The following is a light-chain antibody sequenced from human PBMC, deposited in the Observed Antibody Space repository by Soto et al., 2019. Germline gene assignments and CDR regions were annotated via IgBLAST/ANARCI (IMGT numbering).Light chain of an antibody. CDR2: GAS. Sequence: EIVLTQSPGTLSLSPGERATLSCRASQSVSSSYLAWYQQKPGQAPRLLIYGASSRATGIPDRFSGSGSGTDFALTISGLEPEDVAVDYCQQYGSSPYTFGQGTKLEIK. CDR1: QSVSSSY. V-gene: IGKV3-20*01. CDR3: QQYGSSPYT. J-gene: IGKJ2*01.